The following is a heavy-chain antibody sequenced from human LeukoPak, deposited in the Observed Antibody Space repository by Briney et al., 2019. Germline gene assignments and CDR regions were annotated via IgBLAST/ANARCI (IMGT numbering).Heavy chain of an antibody. J-gene: IGHJ4*02. CDR1: GFTFSSNN. Sequence: HTGRSLRLSCAASGFTFSSNNMNWVRQAPGKGLEWVSTFSGGGATYYADSVKGRFTISRDNSKNTLYLQINSLRTEDTAVYYCAKSIINRSHFDSWGQGTLVTVSS. D-gene: IGHD1-14*01. CDR2: FSGGGAT. CDR3: AKSIINRSHFDS. V-gene: IGHV3-23*01.